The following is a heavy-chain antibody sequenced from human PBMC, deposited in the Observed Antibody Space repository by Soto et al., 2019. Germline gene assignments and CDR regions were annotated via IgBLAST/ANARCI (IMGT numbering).Heavy chain of an antibody. V-gene: IGHV4-59*12. D-gene: IGHD3-22*01. J-gene: IGHJ4*02. CDR1: GGSISSYY. Sequence: PSETLSLTCTVSGGSISSYYWSWIRQPPGKGLEWIGYIYHSGSTNYNPSLKSRVTISVDTSKNQFSLKLSSVTAADTAVYYCARGGTMMVLDYWGQGTLVTVSS. CDR2: IYHSGST. CDR3: ARGGTMMVLDY.